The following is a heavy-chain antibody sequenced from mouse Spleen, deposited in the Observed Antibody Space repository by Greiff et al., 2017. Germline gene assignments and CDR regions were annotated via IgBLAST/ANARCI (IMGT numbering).Heavy chain of an antibody. V-gene: IGHV5-17*01. CDR1: GFTFSDYG. Sequence: EVKLVESGGGLVKPGGSLKLSCAASGFTFSDYGMHWVRQAPEKGLEWVAYISSGSSTIYYADTVKGRFTISRDNAKNTLFLQMTSLRSEDTAMYYCARGLGRGVFAYWGQGTLVTVSA. D-gene: IGHD4-1*01. J-gene: IGHJ3*01. CDR3: ARGLGRGVFAY. CDR2: ISSGSSTI.